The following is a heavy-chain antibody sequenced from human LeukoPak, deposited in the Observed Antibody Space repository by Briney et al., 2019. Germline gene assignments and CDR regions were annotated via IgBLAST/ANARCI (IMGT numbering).Heavy chain of an antibody. CDR3: ASQFWWAAVAGTTLDY. D-gene: IGHD6-19*01. V-gene: IGHV3-7*05. Sequence: GGSLRLSCLASGFTFRSYWMSWVRQAPGGGLEWVPNIKEDGSEKYYVDSVKGRFTISRDNAKISLYLQMNSLRAEDTAVYYCASQFWWAAVAGTTLDYWGQGTLVTVSS. CDR1: GFTFRSYW. J-gene: IGHJ4*02. CDR2: IKEDGSEK.